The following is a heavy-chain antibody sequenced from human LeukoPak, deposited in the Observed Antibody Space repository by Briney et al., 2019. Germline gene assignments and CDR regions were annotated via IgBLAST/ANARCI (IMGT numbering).Heavy chain of an antibody. D-gene: IGHD2-15*01. CDR3: ARHWAYCSGGTCDSFDD. CDR1: GFTFSSYA. V-gene: IGHV4-30-2*03. Sequence: LRLSCAASGFTFSSYAMSWVRQAPGKGLEWIGSIYYSGSTYYSPSLKSRVTISVDTSKNQFSLKLRAVTAADTAVYHCARHWAYCSGGTCDSFDDWGEGPLVTVSS. J-gene: IGHJ4*02. CDR2: IYYSGST.